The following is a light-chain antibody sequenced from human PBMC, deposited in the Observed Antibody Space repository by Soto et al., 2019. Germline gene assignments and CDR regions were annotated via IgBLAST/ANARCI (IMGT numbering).Light chain of an antibody. Sequence: EIQMTQSPSTLSASVGDRVTITCRASQSISSWLAWYQQKPGKAPKLLNYDAYSLASGAPSRFSGSGSGTEFTPTISSLQPDDFATYYCQQYNSYPITFGQGTLLEVK. CDR3: QQYNSYPIT. CDR1: QSISSW. V-gene: IGKV1-5*01. CDR2: DAY. J-gene: IGKJ5*01.